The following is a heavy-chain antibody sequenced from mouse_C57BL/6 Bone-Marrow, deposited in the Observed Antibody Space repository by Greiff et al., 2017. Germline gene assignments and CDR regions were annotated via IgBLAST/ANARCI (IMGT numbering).Heavy chain of an antibody. J-gene: IGHJ3*01. CDR2: IAPSDSYT. Sequence: QVQLQQPGAELVRPGTSVKLSCKASGYTFTSYWMHWVKQRPGQGLEWIGVIAPSDSYTNYNQKFKGKATLTVDTSSSTAYMQLSSLTSEDSAVYYCARWKAYWGQGTLVTVSA. CDR1: GYTFTSYW. CDR3: ARWKAY. V-gene: IGHV1-59*01.